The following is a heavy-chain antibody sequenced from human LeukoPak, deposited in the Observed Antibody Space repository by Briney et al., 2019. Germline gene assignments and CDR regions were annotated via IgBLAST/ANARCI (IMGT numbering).Heavy chain of an antibody. Sequence: SETLSLTCAVSGGSINSYYWSWIRQPPGKGLDWIGYIYSSGSTNYNPPLKSRVTISLDTSKNQFSLKLSSVTAADTAVYYCARDSGTYNDYWGQGILVAVSS. D-gene: IGHD1-26*01. CDR2: IYSSGST. V-gene: IGHV4-59*01. J-gene: IGHJ4*02. CDR3: ARDSGTYNDY. CDR1: GGSINSYY.